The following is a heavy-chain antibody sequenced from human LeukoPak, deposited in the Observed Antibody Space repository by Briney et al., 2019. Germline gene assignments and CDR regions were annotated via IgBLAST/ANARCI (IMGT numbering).Heavy chain of an antibody. CDR2: IYPGVSDT. CDR3: ARHHYSGLYNWFDP. J-gene: IGHJ5*02. CDR1: GYSFTNYW. Sequence: GEPLKISAKGSGYSFTNYWLAWVRQMPGQGLEWMGIIYPGVSDTSFSPCFQGEVPISADKPFSTASLQCSGLKASDTALYYCARHHYSGLYNWFDPWGQGTLVTVSS. V-gene: IGHV5-51*01. D-gene: IGHD1-26*01.